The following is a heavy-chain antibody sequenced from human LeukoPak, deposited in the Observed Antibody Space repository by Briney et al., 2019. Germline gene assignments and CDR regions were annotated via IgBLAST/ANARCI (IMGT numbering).Heavy chain of an antibody. CDR3: AREGGFFRPLDY. CDR1: GGSVTSTNW. J-gene: IGHJ4*02. D-gene: IGHD3-3*01. V-gene: IGHV4-4*02. Sequence: PSETLSLTCGVSGGSVTSTNWWTWVRQPPGKGLEWIGEVHLDGRTNYNPSLESRLTISVDLSETHISLKLTSVTAADTAVYYCAREGGFFRPLDYSGQGTLVT. CDR2: VHLDGRT.